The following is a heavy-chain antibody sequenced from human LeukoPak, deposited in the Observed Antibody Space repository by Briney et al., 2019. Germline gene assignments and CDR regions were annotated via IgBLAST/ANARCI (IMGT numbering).Heavy chain of an antibody. J-gene: IGHJ4*02. CDR2: IYYSGST. Sequence: SETLSLTCTVSGGSISSGGYYWSWIRQHPGKGLEWIGYIYYSGSTYYNPSLKSRVTISVDTSKNQFSLKLSSVTAADTAVYYCARRDGSYYFDYWGQGTLVTVSS. CDR3: ARRDGSYYFDY. CDR1: GGSISSGGYY. V-gene: IGHV4-31*03. D-gene: IGHD1-26*01.